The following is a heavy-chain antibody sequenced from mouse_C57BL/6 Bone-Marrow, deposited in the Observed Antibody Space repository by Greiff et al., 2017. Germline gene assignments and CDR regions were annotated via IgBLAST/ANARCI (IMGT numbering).Heavy chain of an antibody. J-gene: IGHJ4*01. V-gene: IGHV14-4*01. D-gene: IGHD1-1*01. CDR1: GFNIKDDY. CDR2: IDPENGAT. CDR3: TTLLITTLDY. Sequence: EVQLQQSGAELVRPGASVKLSCPASGFNIKDDYMHWVKQRPEQGLEWIGWIDPENGATESASKFPGKATITADTSSHTAYLQLSSLTSEDTPVYYCTTLLITTLDYWGQGTSVTVAS.